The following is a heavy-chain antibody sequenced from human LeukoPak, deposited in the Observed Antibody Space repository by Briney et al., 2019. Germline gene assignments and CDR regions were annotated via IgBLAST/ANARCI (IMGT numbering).Heavy chain of an antibody. J-gene: IGHJ6*03. D-gene: IGHD1-26*01. CDR3: ARDIGSRI. CDR2: IYYSGST. V-gene: IGHV4-59*12. Sequence: SDTLSLTCTVSGGSISSYYWSWIRQPPGKGLEWIGYIYYSGSTNYNPSLKSRVTISVDTSKNQFSLSLNSVTAADTAVFYCARDIGSRIWGKGTTVIVSS. CDR1: GGSISSYY.